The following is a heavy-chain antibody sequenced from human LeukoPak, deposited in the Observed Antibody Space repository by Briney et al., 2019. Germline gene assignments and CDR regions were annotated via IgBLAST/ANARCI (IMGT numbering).Heavy chain of an antibody. CDR3: ARGRSYGFDFDS. J-gene: IGHJ4*02. CDR2: KYYSGST. V-gene: IGHV4-61*01. Sequence: PSETLSLTCDVSGVSINTCCYYWTWIRRPPGKGLEWIGYKYYSGSTRYNSSLRSRLTISLDSSKNQFSLRLTSVTAADTAVYYCARGRSYGFDFDSWGPGTLVIVSS. D-gene: IGHD5-18*01. CDR1: GVSINTCCYY.